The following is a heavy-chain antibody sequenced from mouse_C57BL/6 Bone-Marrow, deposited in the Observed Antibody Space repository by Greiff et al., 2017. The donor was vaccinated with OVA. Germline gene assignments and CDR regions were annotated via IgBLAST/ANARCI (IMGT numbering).Heavy chain of an antibody. CDR1: GYTFTSYW. CDR3: AREFITTVVDPYYLDY. V-gene: IGHV1-69*01. CDR2: IDPSDSYT. D-gene: IGHD1-1*01. J-gene: IGHJ2*01. Sequence: VQLQQSGAELVMPGASVKLSCKASGYTFTSYWMHWVKQRPGQGLEWIGEIDPSDSYTNYNQKFKGKSTLTVDKSSSTAYMQLSSLTSEDSAVYYCAREFITTVVDPYYLDYWGQGTTLTVSS.